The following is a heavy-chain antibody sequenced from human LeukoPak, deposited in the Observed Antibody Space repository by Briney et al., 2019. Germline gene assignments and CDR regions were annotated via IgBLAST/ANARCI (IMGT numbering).Heavy chain of an antibody. V-gene: IGHV1-69*13. J-gene: IGHJ5*02. D-gene: IGHD4-17*01. CDR2: IIPIFGTA. Sequence: SVKVSCKASGGTFSSYASSWVRQAPGQGLEWMGGIIPIFGTANYAQKFQGRVTITADESTSTAYMELSSLRSEDTAVYYCASGGYGVYGGWFAPWGQGTLVTVSS. CDR1: GGTFSSYA. CDR3: ASGGYGVYGGWFAP.